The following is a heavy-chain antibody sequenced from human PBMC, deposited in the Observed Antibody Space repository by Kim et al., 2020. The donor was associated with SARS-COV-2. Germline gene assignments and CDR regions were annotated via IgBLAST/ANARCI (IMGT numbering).Heavy chain of an antibody. Sequence: GGSLRLSCAASGFTFSSYAMSWVRQAPGKGLEWVSVIYSGGSSTYYADSVKGRFTISRDNSKNTLYLQMNSLRAEDTAVYYCAKEMGEYSSSWYDRYYYYYGMDVWGQGTTVTVSS. V-gene: IGHV3-23*03. CDR1: GFTFSSYA. D-gene: IGHD6-13*01. J-gene: IGHJ6*02. CDR2: IYSGGSST. CDR3: AKEMGEYSSSWYDRYYYYYGMDV.